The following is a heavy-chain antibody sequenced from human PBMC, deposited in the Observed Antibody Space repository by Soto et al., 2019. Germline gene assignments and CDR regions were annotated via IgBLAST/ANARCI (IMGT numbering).Heavy chain of an antibody. CDR1: GYIFNHYG. Sequence: QVQLVQSAAEVRRPWASVKVSCRTSGYIFNHYGINWVRQAPVQGLDWVGWLAPFNGKTSSLQILQDRIAMTIDPSARPAYLEVRSLTSDYTGVYFCARDGGSSTYYPLELDFWGQGTLVTVSS. J-gene: IGHJ4*02. D-gene: IGHD6-13*01. CDR3: ARDGGSSTYYPLELDF. V-gene: IGHV1-18*01. CDR2: LAPFNGKT.